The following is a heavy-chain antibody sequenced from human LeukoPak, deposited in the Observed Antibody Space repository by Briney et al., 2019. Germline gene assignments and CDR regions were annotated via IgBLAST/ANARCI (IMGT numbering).Heavy chain of an antibody. CDR3: AKGAYCGGDCWTTVVTTPDY. V-gene: IGHV3-23*01. J-gene: IGHJ4*02. CDR2: FSGSGGST. CDR1: GFIFSNYA. Sequence: PGGSLRLSCAASGFIFSNYAMSWVRQAPGKGLQWVSAFSGSGGSTYYADSVKGRFTISRDNSKNTLYLQMNSLRAEDTAVYYCAKGAYCGGDCWTTVVTTPDYWGQGTLVTVSS. D-gene: IGHD2-21*02.